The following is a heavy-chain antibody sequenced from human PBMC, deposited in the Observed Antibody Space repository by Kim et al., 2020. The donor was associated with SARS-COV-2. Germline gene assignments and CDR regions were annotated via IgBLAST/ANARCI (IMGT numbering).Heavy chain of an antibody. CDR1: GGSFSGYY. V-gene: IGHV4-34*01. D-gene: IGHD2-15*01. Sequence: SETLSLTCAVYGGSFSGYYWSWIRQPPGKGLEWIGEINHSGSTNYNPSLKSRVTISVDTSKNQFSLKLSSVTAADTAVYYCARGPSLYCSGGSCSQGNHYFDYWGQGTLVTVSS. CDR2: INHSGST. CDR3: ARGPSLYCSGGSCSQGNHYFDY. J-gene: IGHJ4*02.